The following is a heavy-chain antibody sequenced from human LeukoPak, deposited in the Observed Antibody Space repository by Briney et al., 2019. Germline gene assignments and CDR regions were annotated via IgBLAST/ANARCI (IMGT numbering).Heavy chain of an antibody. CDR1: GFIFSSYA. Sequence: GGSLRLSCEGSGFIFSSYAMTWVRQAPGKGLQWVSSISGSGESTYYADSMKGRFTISRDNSKNTLSLQMNSLRAEDTAVYFCAKGWEFRVVIPAAVFWGQGTLVTVSS. CDR3: AKGWEFRVVIPAAVF. D-gene: IGHD3-3*01. J-gene: IGHJ4*02. V-gene: IGHV3-23*01. CDR2: ISGSGEST.